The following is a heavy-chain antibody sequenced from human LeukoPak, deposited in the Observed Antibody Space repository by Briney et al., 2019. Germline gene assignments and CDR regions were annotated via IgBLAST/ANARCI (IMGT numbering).Heavy chain of an antibody. Sequence: PSETLSLTCTVSGGSISSSSYYWGWIRQPPGKGLEWIGSIYYSGSTYYNPSLKSRVTISVDTSKNQFSLKLSSVTAADTAVYYRARDSDVLRYFDWFWGDPMGFDPWGQGTLVTVSS. D-gene: IGHD3-9*01. CDR1: GGSISSSSYY. J-gene: IGHJ5*02. CDR2: IYYSGST. V-gene: IGHV4-39*07. CDR3: ARDSDVLRYFDWFWGDPMGFDP.